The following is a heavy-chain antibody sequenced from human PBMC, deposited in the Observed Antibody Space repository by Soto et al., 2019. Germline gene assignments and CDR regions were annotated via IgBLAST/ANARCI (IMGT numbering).Heavy chain of an antibody. J-gene: IGHJ6*03. CDR3: ARGMQDGFYYMDV. CDR1: GGSFSGYY. V-gene: IGHV4-34*01. D-gene: IGHD2-15*01. Sequence: SETLSLTCAVYGGSFSGYYWSWIRQPPGKGLEWIGEINHSGSTNYNPSLKSRVTISVDTSKNQFSLKLSSVTAADTAVYYCARGMQDGFYYMDVWGKGTTVTVSS. CDR2: INHSGST.